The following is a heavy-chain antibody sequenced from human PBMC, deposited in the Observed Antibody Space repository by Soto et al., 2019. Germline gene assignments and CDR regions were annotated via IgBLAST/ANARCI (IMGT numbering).Heavy chain of an antibody. Sequence: QVQLEESGPGLVKPSQTLSLTCTVSGGSVSSSDYFWSWIRQPPGKGLEWIGYIYDSGSSYYNPYLKRRVTMSVDTSKNQFSLKLSSVTAADSAMYYCAREKGYISGPKNFDSWGHGTLVTVSS. CDR1: GGSVSSSDYF. J-gene: IGHJ4*01. D-gene: IGHD5-12*01. CDR3: AREKGYISGPKNFDS. V-gene: IGHV4-30-4*01. CDR2: IYDSGSS.